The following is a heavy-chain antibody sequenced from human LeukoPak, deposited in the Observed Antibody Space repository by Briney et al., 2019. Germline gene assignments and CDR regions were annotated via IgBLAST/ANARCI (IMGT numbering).Heavy chain of an antibody. D-gene: IGHD2-2*01. CDR2: ISWDGGST. J-gene: IGHJ6*03. Sequence: GGSLRLSCAASGFTFDDYAMHWVRQAPGKGLEWVSLISWDGGSTYYADSVKGRFSISRDNSKNSLYLQMNSLRAEDTALYYCAKDSYCSSTRCYPRNYYYYMDVWGKGTTVTVSS. CDR1: GFTFDDYA. V-gene: IGHV3-43D*03. CDR3: AKDSYCSSTRCYPRNYYYYMDV.